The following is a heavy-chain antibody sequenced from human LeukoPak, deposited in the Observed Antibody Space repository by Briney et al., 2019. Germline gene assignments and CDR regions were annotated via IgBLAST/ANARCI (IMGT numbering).Heavy chain of an antibody. CDR3: ARGARGYSGYDPKNWFYP. CDR1: GGTFSSYT. Sequence: ASVKVSCKASGGTFSSYTISWVRQAPGQGLEWMGRIIPILGIANYAQKFQGRVTITADKSTSTAYMELSSLRSEDTAVYYCARGARGYSGYDPKNWFYPWGQGTLVTVSS. V-gene: IGHV1-69*02. J-gene: IGHJ5*02. CDR2: IIPILGIA. D-gene: IGHD5-12*01.